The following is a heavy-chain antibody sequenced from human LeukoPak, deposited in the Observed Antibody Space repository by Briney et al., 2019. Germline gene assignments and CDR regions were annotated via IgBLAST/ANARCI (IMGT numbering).Heavy chain of an antibody. CDR3: AREKGEWYYDSSGYLY. Sequence: ASVKVSCKASGYTFTGYYMHWVRQAPGQGLEWMGRINPNSGGTNYAQKFQGRVTMTRDTSISTAYMELSRLRSDDTAVYYCAREKGEWYYDSSGYLYWGQGTLVTVSS. V-gene: IGHV1-2*06. J-gene: IGHJ4*02. CDR2: INPNSGGT. D-gene: IGHD3-22*01. CDR1: GYTFTGYY.